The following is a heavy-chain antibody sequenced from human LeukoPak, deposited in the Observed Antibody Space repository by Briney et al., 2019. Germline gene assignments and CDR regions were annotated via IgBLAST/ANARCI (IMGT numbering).Heavy chain of an antibody. CDR1: GFTFSSYA. CDR2: ISGSGGST. V-gene: IGHV3-23*01. CDR3: AEDVTVAGTGIFDY. J-gene: IGHJ4*02. Sequence: GGSLRLSCAASGFTFSSYAMSWVRQAPGKGLEWVSAISGSGGSTYYADSVKGRFTISRDNSKNTLYLQMNSLRAEDTAVYYCAEDVTVAGTGIFDYWGQGTLVTVSS. D-gene: IGHD6-19*01.